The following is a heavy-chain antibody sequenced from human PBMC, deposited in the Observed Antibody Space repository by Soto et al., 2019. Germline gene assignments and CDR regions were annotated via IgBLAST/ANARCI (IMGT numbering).Heavy chain of an antibody. CDR1: GFTFSSYG. CDR2: IWYDGSNK. D-gene: IGHD3-10*01. CDR3: ARDGVRGVHYYYYYMDV. Sequence: QVQLVESGGGVVQPGRSLRLSCAASGFTFSSYGMHWVRQAPGKGLEWVAVIWYDGSNKYYADSVKGRFTISRDNSKNTLYLQMNSLRAEDTAVYYCARDGVRGVHYYYYYMDVWGKGTTVTVSS. V-gene: IGHV3-33*01. J-gene: IGHJ6*03.